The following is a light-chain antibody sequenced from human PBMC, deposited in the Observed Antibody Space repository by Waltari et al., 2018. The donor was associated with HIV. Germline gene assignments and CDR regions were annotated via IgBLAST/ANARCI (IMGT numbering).Light chain of an antibody. Sequence: SYELTQPPSVSVSPGQTARIPCSGDKLGYKYACWYQQKPGQSPVLVIYQDSKRPSGIPERLSGSNSGNTATLTISGTQAMDEADYYCQAWDSSTAGVVFGGGTKLTVL. V-gene: IGLV3-1*01. CDR2: QDS. CDR1: KLGYKY. J-gene: IGLJ2*01. CDR3: QAWDSSTAGVV.